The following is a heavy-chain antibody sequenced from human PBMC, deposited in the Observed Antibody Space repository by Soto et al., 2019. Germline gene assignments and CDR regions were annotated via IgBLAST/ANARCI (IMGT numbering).Heavy chain of an antibody. Sequence: EVQLVESGGGLVKPGGSLRLSCAASGFTFSNYSMNWVRQAPGKGLEWVSSITSSSSYIKYADSVKGRFTISRDNAKNSLYLQTNSLRAEDTAVYYCARATVTTGRIGDFDMWGQGTMVTVSS. CDR2: ITSSSSYI. D-gene: IGHD4-17*01. CDR3: ARATVTTGRIGDFDM. CDR1: GFTFSNYS. J-gene: IGHJ3*02. V-gene: IGHV3-21*01.